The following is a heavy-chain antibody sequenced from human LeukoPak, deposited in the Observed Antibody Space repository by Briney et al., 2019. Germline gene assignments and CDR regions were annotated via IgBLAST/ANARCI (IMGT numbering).Heavy chain of an antibody. CDR3: ARDFDYGDYIDF. CDR2: ISSGGLTI. CDR1: GFTFSTYT. J-gene: IGHJ4*02. D-gene: IGHD4/OR15-4a*01. V-gene: IGHV3-48*04. Sequence: VGSPRLSCVASGFTFSTYTFNWVRQAPGKGLEWLSYISSGGLTIFYADSAKGRFTISRDNTKNAIYLDMTNLRAEDTAVYYCARDFDYGDYIDFWGQGTLVAVSS.